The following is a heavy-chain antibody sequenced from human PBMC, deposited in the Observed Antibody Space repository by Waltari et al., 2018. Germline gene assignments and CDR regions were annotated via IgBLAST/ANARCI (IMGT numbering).Heavy chain of an antibody. CDR2: MNPNSGNT. CDR1: GYTFTSYD. D-gene: IGHD1-1*01. V-gene: IGHV1-8*02. J-gene: IGHJ4*02. Sequence: QVQLVQSGAEVKKPGASVKVSCKASGYTFTSYDINWVRQATGQGLEWMGWMNPNSGNTGYAQKCQGIVTMTRNTSISTAYMELSSLRSEDTAVYYCARGSWNEYYFDYWGQGTLVTVSS. CDR3: ARGSWNEYYFDY.